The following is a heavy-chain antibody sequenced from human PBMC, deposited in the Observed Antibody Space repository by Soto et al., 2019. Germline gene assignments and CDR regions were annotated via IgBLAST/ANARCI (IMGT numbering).Heavy chain of an antibody. D-gene: IGHD6-19*01. Sequence: QVQLVQSGAEVKKPGSSVKVSCKASGGTFSSYAISWVRQAPGQGLEWMGGIIPIFGTANYSQKFQGRVTITADESTSTAYMELSSLRSEDTAVYYCARVSDLSSYSSGWSYYFDYWGQGTLVTVSS. V-gene: IGHV1-69*01. CDR1: GGTFSSYA. CDR3: ARVSDLSSYSSGWSYYFDY. J-gene: IGHJ4*02. CDR2: IIPIFGTA.